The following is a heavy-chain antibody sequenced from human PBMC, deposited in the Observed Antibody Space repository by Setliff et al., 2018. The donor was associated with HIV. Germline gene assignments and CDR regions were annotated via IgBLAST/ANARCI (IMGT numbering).Heavy chain of an antibody. D-gene: IGHD3-10*01. CDR2: IHHSRRT. CDR3: ARELGSFPNYMDV. V-gene: IGHV4-39*07. CDR1: GGSISSSRYY. Sequence: SETLSLTCTVSGGSISSSRYYWSWIRQSPEKGLEWIGEIHHSRRTNYSPSLKSRVAISLDTSKNQFSLKLSSVTAADTAIYYCARELGSFPNYMDVWGKGTTVTVS. J-gene: IGHJ6*03.